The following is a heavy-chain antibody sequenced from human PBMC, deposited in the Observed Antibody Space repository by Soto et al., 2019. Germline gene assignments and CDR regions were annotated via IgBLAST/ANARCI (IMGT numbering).Heavy chain of an antibody. V-gene: IGHV1-3*01. CDR2: INAANGNT. Sequence: QVQLVQSGAEVKKPGASVKVSCKASGYTFTNNAIHWVRQAPGQRLEWMGWINAANGNTKYSQKFQGRVTITRDRSASTAYMELSSLRSADTALYYCARDKGLCTGVSCWGYFDYWGQGTLVTVSS. D-gene: IGHD2-15*01. CDR3: ARDKGLCTGVSCWGYFDY. CDR1: GYTFTNNA. J-gene: IGHJ4*02.